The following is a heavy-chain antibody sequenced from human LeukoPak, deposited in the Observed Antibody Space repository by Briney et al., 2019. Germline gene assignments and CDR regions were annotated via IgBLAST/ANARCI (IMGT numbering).Heavy chain of an antibody. CDR2: IRSNTYGGTA. CDR3: TKGDYHAY. J-gene: IGHJ4*02. Sequence: GGSLRLSCTASGFTFGDYAMSWFRQAPGKGLEWVGFIRSNTYGGTAEYAASVKGRFTISRDDSKSNAYLRMNSLKTEDTAVYYCTKGDYHAYWGQGTLATVSS. V-gene: IGHV3-49*03. CDR1: GFTFGDYA.